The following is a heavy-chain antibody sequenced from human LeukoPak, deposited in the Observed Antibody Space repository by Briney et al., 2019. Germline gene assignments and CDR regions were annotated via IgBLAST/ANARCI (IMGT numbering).Heavy chain of an antibody. CDR2: FSSNGLYI. Sequence: GGSLRLSCAASGFTFSSYSVNWVRQAPGKGLEWVSSFSSNGLYIYYADSVKGRFTNSRDNAKNSLYLQMNSLRAEDTAVYYCARVDTRGGAFDIWGQGTMVTVSS. CDR1: GFTFSSYS. CDR3: ARVDTRGGAFDI. D-gene: IGHD2-15*01. V-gene: IGHV3-21*01. J-gene: IGHJ3*02.